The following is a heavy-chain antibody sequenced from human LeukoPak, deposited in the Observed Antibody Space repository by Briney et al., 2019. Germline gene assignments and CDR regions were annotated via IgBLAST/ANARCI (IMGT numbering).Heavy chain of an antibody. Sequence: ASVKVSCKASGYTFTSYDINWVRQATGQGLEWMGWMNPNSGNTGYAQKFQGRVTMTRNTSIGTAYMELSSLRSEDTAVYYCAGVYGDYVNYYYGMDVWGQGTTVTVSS. CDR3: AGVYGDYVNYYYGMDV. CDR2: MNPNSGNT. D-gene: IGHD4-17*01. V-gene: IGHV1-8*01. CDR1: GYTFTSYD. J-gene: IGHJ6*02.